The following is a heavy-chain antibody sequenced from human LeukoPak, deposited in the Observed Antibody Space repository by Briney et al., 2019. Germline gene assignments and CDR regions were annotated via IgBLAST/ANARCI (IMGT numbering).Heavy chain of an antibody. CDR1: GFTFSSYA. Sequence: QAGESLRLSCAASGFTFSSYAMSWVRQAPGKGLEWVSAISGSGGSTYYADSVKGRFTISRDNSKNTLYLQMNSLRAEDTAVYYCAKGHLRFGEFVFDYWGQGTLVTVSS. V-gene: IGHV3-23*01. CDR2: ISGSGGST. D-gene: IGHD3-10*01. CDR3: AKGHLRFGEFVFDY. J-gene: IGHJ4*02.